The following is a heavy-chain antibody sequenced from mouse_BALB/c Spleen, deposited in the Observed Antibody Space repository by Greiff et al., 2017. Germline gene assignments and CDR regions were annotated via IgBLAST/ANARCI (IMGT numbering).Heavy chain of an antibody. D-gene: IGHD4-1*01. V-gene: IGHV3-2*02. CDR1: GYSITSDYA. Sequence: EVQLVESGPGLVKPSQSLSLTCTVTGYSITSDYAWNWIRQFPGNKLEWMGYISYSGSTSYNPSLKSRISITRDTSKNQFFLQLNSVTTEDTATYYCARSGATGTGFAYWGQGTLVTVSA. J-gene: IGHJ3*01. CDR3: ARSGATGTGFAY. CDR2: ISYSGST.